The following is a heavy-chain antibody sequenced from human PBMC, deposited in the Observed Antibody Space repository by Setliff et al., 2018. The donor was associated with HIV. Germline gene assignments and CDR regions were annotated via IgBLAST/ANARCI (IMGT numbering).Heavy chain of an antibody. V-gene: IGHV4-4*09. J-gene: IGHJ4*02. CDR3: ARLDCSSSSGFVDY. Sequence: PSETLSLTCTVSGASISTYCWIWIRQPPGKGLEWIGNIYTSGRTNYNPSLKSRVTISVDTSKNQFSLKLSSVTAADTAVYYCARLDCSSSSGFVDYWGQGTLVTVSS. CDR2: IYTSGRT. CDR1: GASISTYC. D-gene: IGHD2-2*01.